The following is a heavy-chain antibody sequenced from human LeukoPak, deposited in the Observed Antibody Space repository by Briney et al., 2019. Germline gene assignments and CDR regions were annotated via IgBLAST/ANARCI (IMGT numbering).Heavy chain of an antibody. J-gene: IGHJ4*02. CDR2: INHNSGGS. V-gene: IGHV1-2*02. Sequence: ASVKVSCKASGYTFTGDYMHWVRQAPGQGLEWMGWINHNSGGSNYAQKFQGRVTMTRDTSISTAYMALSRLRSDDTAVYYCARDLQLGYCSGVSNYWGQGTLVTVSS. CDR1: GYTFTGDY. CDR3: ARDLQLGYCSGVSNY. D-gene: IGHD2-15*01.